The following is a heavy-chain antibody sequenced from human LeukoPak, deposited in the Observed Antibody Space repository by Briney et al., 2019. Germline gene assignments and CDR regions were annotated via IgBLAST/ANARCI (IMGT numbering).Heavy chain of an antibody. CDR2: INHSGST. V-gene: IGHV4-34*01. J-gene: IGHJ4*02. D-gene: IGHD3-10*01. CDR1: GGSLSGYY. CDR3: ARVRFGEFDY. Sequence: SETLSLTCAVYGGSLSGYYWSWIRQPPGKGLEWIGEINHSGSTNYNPSLKSRVTISVDTSKNQFSLKLSSVTAADTAVYYCARVRFGEFDYWGQGTLVTVSS.